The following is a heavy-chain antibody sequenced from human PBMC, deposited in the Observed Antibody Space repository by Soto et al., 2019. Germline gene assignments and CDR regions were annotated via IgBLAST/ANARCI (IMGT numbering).Heavy chain of an antibody. CDR1: GGSMSNYY. CDR3: ARRMAIAVAGGSAFDI. J-gene: IGHJ3*02. CDR2: MYYSGSA. Sequence: QVQLQESGPGLVKPSETLSLTCTVSGGSMSNYYWSWIRQPPGRGLEFIGYMYYSGSASYSPSLRGRVTFSVDTSKNQFSLRLNSVTAADTAMYYCARRMAIAVAGGSAFDIWGQGTLVSVSS. V-gene: IGHV4-59*08. D-gene: IGHD6-19*01.